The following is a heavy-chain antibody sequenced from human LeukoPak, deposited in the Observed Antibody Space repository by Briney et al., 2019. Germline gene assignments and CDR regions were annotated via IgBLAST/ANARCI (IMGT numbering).Heavy chain of an antibody. V-gene: IGHV1-8*01. CDR1: GYTFTSYD. CDR3: ARGNSWYYDSSGYYL. Sequence: GASVKVSCKASGYTFTSYDINWVRQATGQGLEWMGWMNPNSGNTGYAQKFQGRVTMTRNTSISTAYMELSSLRSEDTAVYYCARGNSWYYDSSGYYLWGQGTLVTVSS. J-gene: IGHJ5*02. CDR2: MNPNSGNT. D-gene: IGHD3-22*01.